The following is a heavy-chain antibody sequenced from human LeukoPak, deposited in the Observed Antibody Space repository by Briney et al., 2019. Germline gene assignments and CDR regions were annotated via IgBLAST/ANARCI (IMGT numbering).Heavy chain of an antibody. CDR1: GFTFRDYD. CDR3: AKASARGGDY. Sequence: GGSLRLSCVASGFTFRDYDMHWVRQPPGKGLEWVAFIRYDGSTNYYAESVKGRFTISRDNSKNTLYLQIDSLRPGDTAVYYCAKASARGGDYWGQGTLVTVSS. V-gene: IGHV3-30*02. CDR2: IRYDGSTN. D-gene: IGHD3-10*01. J-gene: IGHJ4*02.